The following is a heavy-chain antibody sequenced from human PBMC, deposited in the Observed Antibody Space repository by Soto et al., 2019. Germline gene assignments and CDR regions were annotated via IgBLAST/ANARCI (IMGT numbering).Heavy chain of an antibody. D-gene: IGHD2-15*01. CDR1: GGSIGSYY. V-gene: IGHV4-4*07. J-gene: IGHJ4*02. CDR2: IYTSGST. CDR3: ASLTVVTQIDY. Sequence: SETLSLTCTVSGGSIGSYYWSWIRQPAGKGLEWIGRIYTSGSTNYNPSLKSRVTMSVDTSKNQFSLKLSSVTAADTAVYYCASLTVVTQIDYWGQGTLVTVSS.